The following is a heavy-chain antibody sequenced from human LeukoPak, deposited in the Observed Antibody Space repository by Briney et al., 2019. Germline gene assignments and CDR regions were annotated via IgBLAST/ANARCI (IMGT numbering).Heavy chain of an antibody. V-gene: IGHV4-34*01. CDR1: GGSFSGYY. CDR3: ARGRVSSSTWYSTYYYYFYMDV. D-gene: IGHD1-1*01. Sequence: KPSETLSLTCAVCGGSFSGYYWSWIRQPPGKGLEWIGEINHSGSTNYNPSLKSRVTISVDTSKNQFSLRLRSVTAADTAVYFCARGRVSSSTWYSTYYYYFYMDVWGKGTTVTVSS. J-gene: IGHJ6*03. CDR2: INHSGST.